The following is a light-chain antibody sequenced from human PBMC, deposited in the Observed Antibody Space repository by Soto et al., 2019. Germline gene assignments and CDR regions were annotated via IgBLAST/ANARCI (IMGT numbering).Light chain of an antibody. CDR1: SSDIGAYNS. CDR3: SSHTTSNPQV. V-gene: IGLV2-14*03. Sequence: QSALTQPASVSGSPGQSITISCTGTSSDIGAYNSVSWYQQHPGKAPKLMIYDVSNRPSGVSNRFSGSKSGNTASLTISGLQAEDEADYYCSSHTTSNPQVFGTGTKVTVL. CDR2: DVS. J-gene: IGLJ1*01.